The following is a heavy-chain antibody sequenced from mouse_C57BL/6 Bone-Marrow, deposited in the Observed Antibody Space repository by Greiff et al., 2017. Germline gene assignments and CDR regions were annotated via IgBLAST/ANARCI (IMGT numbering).Heavy chain of an antibody. CDR3: TRKRCEDY. CDR2: IDPENGGT. J-gene: IGHJ4*01. Sequence: QVQLQQSGAELVRPGASVTLSCKASGYTFTDYEMHWVKQTPVHGLEWIGAIDPENGGTAYNQKFKGKAILTADKSSSTAYMELRSLTSEDSAVYDCTRKRCEDYWGQGTSVTVSS. V-gene: IGHV1-15*01. CDR1: GYTFTDYE.